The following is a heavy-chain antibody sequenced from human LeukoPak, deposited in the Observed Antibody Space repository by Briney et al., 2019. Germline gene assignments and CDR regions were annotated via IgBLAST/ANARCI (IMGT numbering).Heavy chain of an antibody. Sequence: KPSETLSLTCAVYGGSFSGYYWSWIRQPPGKGREWIGEINHSGSTNYNPSLKSRVTISVDTSKNQFSLKLSSVTAADTAVYYCARGREGYSYAVDYWGQGTLVTVSS. J-gene: IGHJ4*02. CDR1: GGSFSGYY. D-gene: IGHD5-18*01. CDR2: INHSGST. CDR3: ARGREGYSYAVDY. V-gene: IGHV4-34*01.